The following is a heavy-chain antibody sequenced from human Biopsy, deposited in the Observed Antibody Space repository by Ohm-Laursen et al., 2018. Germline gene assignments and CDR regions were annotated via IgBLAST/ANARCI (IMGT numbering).Heavy chain of an antibody. J-gene: IGHJ6*02. V-gene: IGHV3-30*18. D-gene: IGHD5-18*01. Sequence: SLRLSCTAPGFTFNNYGMQWVRQAPGKGLEWVAFIFYDGSNTYYADSVKGRFTISRDNSRDTLYLQMSSLRAEDTAVYYCAKDRYNYTPIGGFSMDVWGQGTTVTVSS. CDR1: GFTFNNYG. CDR2: IFYDGSNT. CDR3: AKDRYNYTPIGGFSMDV.